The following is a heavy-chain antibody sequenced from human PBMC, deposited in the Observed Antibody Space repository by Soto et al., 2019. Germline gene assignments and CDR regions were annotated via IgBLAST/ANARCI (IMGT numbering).Heavy chain of an antibody. CDR3: ARVVRRGYSYGFFDY. CDR1: GFTFSSYS. D-gene: IGHD5-18*01. V-gene: IGHV3-48*02. J-gene: IGHJ4*02. CDR2: ISSSSSTI. Sequence: GGSLRLSCAASGFTFSSYSMNWVRQAPGKGLEWVSYISSSSSTIYYADSVKGRFTISRDNAENSLYLQMNSLRDEDTAVYYCARVVRRGYSYGFFDYWGQGTLVTVSS.